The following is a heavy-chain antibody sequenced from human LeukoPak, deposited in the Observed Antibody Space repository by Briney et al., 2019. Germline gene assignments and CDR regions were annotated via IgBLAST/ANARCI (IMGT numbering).Heavy chain of an antibody. CDR2: IAYGGSRA. J-gene: IGHJ4*02. D-gene: IGHD1-14*01. V-gene: IGHV3-33*01. CDR1: GFTFGCYG. Sequence: GGSLRLSCAGSGFTFGCYGMHWFRQTPGKGLEWVAVIAYGGSRAFYADSVKGRFTISRDNSKNTMSVQMDGLRAEDTAVYYCTRYNHDHFDYWGQGTLVTVSS. CDR3: TRYNHDHFDY.